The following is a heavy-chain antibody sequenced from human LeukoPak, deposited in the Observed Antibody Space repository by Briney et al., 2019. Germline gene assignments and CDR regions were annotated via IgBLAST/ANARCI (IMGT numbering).Heavy chain of an antibody. CDR3: ARVAGYSYGYDPFEY. D-gene: IGHD5-18*01. V-gene: IGHV1-2*02. Sequence: ASVKVSCKASGYTFTGYYMHWVRQAPGQGLEWMGWINPNSGGTNYAQKFQGRVTMTRDTSISTAYMELSRLRSDDTAVYYCARVAGYSYGYDPFEYWGQGTLVTVSS. CDR2: INPNSGGT. CDR1: GYTFTGYY. J-gene: IGHJ4*02.